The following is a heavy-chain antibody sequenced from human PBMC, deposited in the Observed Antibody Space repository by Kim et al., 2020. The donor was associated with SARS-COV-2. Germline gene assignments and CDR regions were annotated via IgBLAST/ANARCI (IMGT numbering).Heavy chain of an antibody. J-gene: IGHJ3*02. V-gene: IGHV3-15*01. D-gene: IGHD1-7*01. CDR3: TRVPGTNLAGCDASDI. Sequence: PVKGRFTISRDDSKNTAYLQMSSLKTEDTAVYYCTRVPGTNLAGCDASDIWGQGTMVTVSS.